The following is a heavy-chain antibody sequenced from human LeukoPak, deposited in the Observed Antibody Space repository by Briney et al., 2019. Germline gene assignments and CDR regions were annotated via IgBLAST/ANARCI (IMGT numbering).Heavy chain of an antibody. Sequence: SETLSLTCTVSGGSISSYYWSWIRQPPWKGLEWIGYIYYSGSTNYNPSLKSRVTISVDTSKNQFSLKLSSVTAADTAVYYCAREEVGAHFDYWGQGTLVTVSS. CDR2: IYYSGST. D-gene: IGHD1-26*01. CDR3: AREEVGAHFDY. J-gene: IGHJ4*02. CDR1: GGSISSYY. V-gene: IGHV4-59*01.